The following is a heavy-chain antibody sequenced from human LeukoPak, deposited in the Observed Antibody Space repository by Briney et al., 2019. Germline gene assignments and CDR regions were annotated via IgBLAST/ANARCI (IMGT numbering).Heavy chain of an antibody. CDR1: GYTFTDYY. CDR3: ARGAHTGWFDP. V-gene: IGHV1-2*02. CDR2: INPKSGGT. Sequence: ASVKVSCKASGYTFTDYYMHWVRQAPGQGLEWMGWINPKSGGTNDAQKFQGRVTMTTDTSTSTAYMELRSLRSDDTAVYYCARGAHTGWFDPWGQGTLVTVSS. J-gene: IGHJ5*02. D-gene: IGHD4-17*01.